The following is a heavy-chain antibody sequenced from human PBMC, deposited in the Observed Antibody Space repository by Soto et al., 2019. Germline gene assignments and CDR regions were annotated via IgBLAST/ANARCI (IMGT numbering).Heavy chain of an antibody. V-gene: IGHV3-23*01. CDR1: GFTFSSSA. CDR3: AKRGDYGPPA. D-gene: IGHD4-17*01. CDR2: ISRGGDST. J-gene: IGHJ5*02. Sequence: GGSLRLSCAASGFTFSSSAMSWVRQAPGKGLEWVSAISRGGDSTFYADSVKGRFTISRDNSKSTLYLQMNSLRAEDTAVYYCAKRGDYGPPAWGQGTLVTVSS.